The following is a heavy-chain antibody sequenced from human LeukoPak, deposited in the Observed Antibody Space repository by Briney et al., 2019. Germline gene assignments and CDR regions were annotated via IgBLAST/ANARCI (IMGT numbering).Heavy chain of an antibody. D-gene: IGHD6-19*01. CDR2: ISGSGAYT. J-gene: IGHJ4*02. CDR1: GFLHSIL. Sequence: PGGPLTLFCSPCGFLHSILLVMDPRQARGKGLKWVSTISGSGAYTFYADSVKGRFTISRDNAKNSLYLQMNSLRAEDTGDYYWVISSGWKGGYYFDFWGQGTLVTVSA. CDR3: VISSGWKGGYYFDF. V-gene: IGHV3-11*06.